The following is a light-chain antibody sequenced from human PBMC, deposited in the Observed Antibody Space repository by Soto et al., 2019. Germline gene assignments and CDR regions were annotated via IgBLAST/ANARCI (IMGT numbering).Light chain of an antibody. CDR1: QSVGEY. CDR2: DAS. CDR3: QLRSTWPLT. V-gene: IGKV3-11*01. J-gene: IGKJ5*01. Sequence: EIVLTQSPATLSLSPGERASLSCRTSQSVGEYLGWYQQKPGQAPRLLIYDASTRATGVPPRFSGSGSGIDFTLTISSLEPEDFAVYYCQLRSTWPLTFGQGTRLEIK.